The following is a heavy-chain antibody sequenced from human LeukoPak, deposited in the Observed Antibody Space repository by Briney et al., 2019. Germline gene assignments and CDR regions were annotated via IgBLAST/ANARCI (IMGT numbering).Heavy chain of an antibody. V-gene: IGHV3-53*01. J-gene: IGHJ4*02. CDR2: IYSGGST. D-gene: IGHD3-22*01. CDR1: GFTVSSNY. CDR3: ARADSSGYQRQFDY. Sequence: PGGSLRLSCAASGFTVSSNYMSWVRQAPGKGLEWVSLIYSGGSTYYADSVKGRFTISRDISKNTLYLQMNSLRAEDTAVYYCARADSSGYQRQFDYWGQGTLVTVSS.